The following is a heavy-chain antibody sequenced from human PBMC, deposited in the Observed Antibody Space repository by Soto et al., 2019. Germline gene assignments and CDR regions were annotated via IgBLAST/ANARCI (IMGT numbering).Heavy chain of an antibody. V-gene: IGHV3-30*18. CDR3: AKDGLDSNYHFDY. J-gene: IGHJ4*02. CDR1: GFTFSSYG. Sequence: GGSLRLSCAASGFTFSSYGMHWVRQAPGKGLEWVAVISYDGSNKYYADSVKGRFTISRDNSKNTLYLQMNSLRAEDTAVYYCAKDGLDSNYHFDYWGQGTLVTVSS. CDR2: ISYDGSNK. D-gene: IGHD4-4*01.